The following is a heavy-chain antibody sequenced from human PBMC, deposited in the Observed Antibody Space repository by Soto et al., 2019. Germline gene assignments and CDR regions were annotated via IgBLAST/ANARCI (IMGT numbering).Heavy chain of an antibody. V-gene: IGHV3-11*01. CDR2: ISILGDST. CDR1: GFSFNVYY. J-gene: IGHJ3*01. Sequence: QEQLAESGGGLVKPGGSLRLSCAASGFSFNVYYMTWIRQTPGSGLEWVASISILGDSTYYAGSVKGRFTISRDNVQSSLYLQMDTLRPEDTAVYYCARDRAGTRTFPHNTFNLWGQGTTVTVAS. D-gene: IGHD6-19*01. CDR3: ARDRAGTRTFPHNTFNL.